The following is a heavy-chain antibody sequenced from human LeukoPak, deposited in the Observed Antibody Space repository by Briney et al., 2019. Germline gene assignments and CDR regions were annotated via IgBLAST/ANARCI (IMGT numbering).Heavy chain of an antibody. CDR3: AITSSSPNWFDP. CDR1: GYTFTSYG. CDR2: ISAYNGNT. V-gene: IGHV1-18*01. Sequence: ASVKVSCKASGYTFTSYGISWVRQAPGQGLEWMGWISAYNGNTNYAQKLQGRVTMTTDTSTSTAYMELRSLRSDDTAAYYCAITSSSPNWFDPWGQGTLVTVSS. D-gene: IGHD6-6*01. J-gene: IGHJ5*02.